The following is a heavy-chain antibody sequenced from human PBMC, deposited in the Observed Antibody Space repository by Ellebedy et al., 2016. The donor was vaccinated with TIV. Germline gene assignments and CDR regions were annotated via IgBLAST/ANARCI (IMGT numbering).Heavy chain of an antibody. CDR3: ASSVVASAGRCMDV. V-gene: IGHV3-74*01. CDR1: GFAFSNYW. J-gene: IGHJ6*02. D-gene: IGHD2-2*01. CDR2: INSDGTGT. Sequence: GESLKISXAASGFAFSNYWMHWVRQAPGKGLLWVSRINSDGTGTSYADSVKGRFTISRDNAKNTLYLQMNSLRAEDTAVYYCASSVVASAGRCMDVWGQGTTVTVSS.